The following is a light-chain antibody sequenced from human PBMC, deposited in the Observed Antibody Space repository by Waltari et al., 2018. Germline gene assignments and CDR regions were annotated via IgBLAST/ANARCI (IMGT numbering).Light chain of an antibody. CDR2: DVT. J-gene: IGLJ2*01. CDR1: SSDIGGTFY. Sequence: QSALTQPASVSGSPGQSITISCTGTSSDIGGTFYVSWYRQYPGYAPTLIIFDVTNRPPGVSDRFSVSKSGNTASLTISGLQADDDADYYCSSYAGTTSVFGGGTKVTVL. V-gene: IGLV2-14*03. CDR3: SSYAGTTSV.